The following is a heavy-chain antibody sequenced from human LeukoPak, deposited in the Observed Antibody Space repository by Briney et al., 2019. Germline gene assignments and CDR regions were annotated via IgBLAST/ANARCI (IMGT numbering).Heavy chain of an antibody. D-gene: IGHD3-3*01. CDR2: INPNSGGT. J-gene: IGHJ6*04. V-gene: IGHV1-2*02. CDR3: ARDDGVDTIFGVVTRLDV. CDR1: GYTFTGYY. Sequence: ASVKVSCKASGYTFTGYYMHWVRQAPGQGLEWMGWINPNSGGTNYAQKFQGRVTMTRDTSISTAYMELSRLRSDDTAVYYCARDDGVDTIFGVVTRLDVWGKGTTVTVSS.